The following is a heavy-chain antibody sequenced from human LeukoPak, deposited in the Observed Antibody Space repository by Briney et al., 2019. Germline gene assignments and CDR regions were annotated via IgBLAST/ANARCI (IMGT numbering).Heavy chain of an antibody. CDR2: INPSGGST. CDR1: GYTFTSYY. Sequence: ASVKVSCKASGYTFTSYYMHWVRQAPGQGLEWMGIINPSGGSTSYAQKFQGRVTMTRNTPTSTVYMELSSLRSEDTAVYYCAREERYYDSSGSDSTRPFDPWGQGTLVTVSS. D-gene: IGHD3-22*01. V-gene: IGHV1-46*01. J-gene: IGHJ5*02. CDR3: AREERYYDSSGSDSTRPFDP.